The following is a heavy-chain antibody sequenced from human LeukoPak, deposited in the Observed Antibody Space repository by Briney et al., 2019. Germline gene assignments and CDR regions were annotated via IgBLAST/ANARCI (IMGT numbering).Heavy chain of an antibody. CDR1: GGSISSYY. D-gene: IGHD3-9*01. Sequence: SETLSLTCTVSGGSISSYYWSWIRQPPGKGLEWIGYIYTSGSTNYNPSLKSRVTISVDTSKNQFSLKLSSVTAADTAVYYCARHGAYYDILTGYFPNWFDPWGQGTLVTVSS. CDR2: IYTSGST. CDR3: ARHGAYYDILTGYFPNWFDP. V-gene: IGHV4-4*09. J-gene: IGHJ5*02.